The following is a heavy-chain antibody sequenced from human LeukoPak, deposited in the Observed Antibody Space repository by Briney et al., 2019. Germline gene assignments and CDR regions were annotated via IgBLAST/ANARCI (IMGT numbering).Heavy chain of an antibody. D-gene: IGHD3-22*01. CDR3: ARNYDSSGYYYVY. CDR1: GFTFSSYA. Sequence: GGSLRLSCAASGFTFSSYAMNWVRQAPGKGLEWVSPISSSSSYIYYADSVKGRFTISRDNAKNSLYLQMNSLRAEDTAVYYCARNYDSSGYYYVYWGQGTLVPVSS. V-gene: IGHV3-21*01. J-gene: IGHJ4*02. CDR2: ISSSSSYI.